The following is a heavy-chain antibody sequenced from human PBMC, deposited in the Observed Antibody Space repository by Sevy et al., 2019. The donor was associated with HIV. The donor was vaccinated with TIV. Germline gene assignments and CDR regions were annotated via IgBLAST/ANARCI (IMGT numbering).Heavy chain of an antibody. CDR3: ARKYDTCGYFDY. CDR1: GFTFSNYA. Sequence: GGSLRLSCAASGFTFSNYAMNWVRQAPGKGLEWVSGISGSGGSGDKTNYADSVKGRFTISRDDSKNSLYLQLNSLRAEDTAIYYCARKYDTCGYFDYWGQGTLVTVSS. CDR2: ISGSGGSGDKT. V-gene: IGHV3-23*01. D-gene: IGHD3-22*01. J-gene: IGHJ4*02.